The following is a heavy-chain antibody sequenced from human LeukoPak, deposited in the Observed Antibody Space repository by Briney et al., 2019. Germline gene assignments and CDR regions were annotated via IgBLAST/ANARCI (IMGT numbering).Heavy chain of an antibody. CDR2: ISGSSGSI. CDR3: AKGTYYYGSGSPPYFYYAMDV. CDR1: GFTCYDYA. Sequence: PGGSLRRSCAASGFTCYDYARHWVRHVPGKGREGVSDISGSSGSIDYADSVKGRFTISRDNAKNSLYLQMNSLRAEDTALYYCAKGTYYYGSGSPPYFYYAMDVWGQGTTVTVSS. V-gene: IGHV3-9*01. J-gene: IGHJ6*02. D-gene: IGHD3-10*01.